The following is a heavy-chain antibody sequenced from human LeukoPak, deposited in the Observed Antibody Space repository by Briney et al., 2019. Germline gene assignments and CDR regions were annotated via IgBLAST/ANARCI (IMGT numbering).Heavy chain of an antibody. J-gene: IGHJ4*02. CDR2: IDRGGSS. Sequence: SETLSLTCEVYGGSLNGYYLSWIRQSPGKGLEWMGEIDRGGSSNYNPSLKSRVTVSLDTSTNKFSLNMTSVTAADTAVYYCARSSRSHESTAYYFRHWGQGILVTVSS. CDR3: ARSSRSHESTAYYFRH. V-gene: IGHV4-34*01. CDR1: GGSLNGYY. D-gene: IGHD3-22*01.